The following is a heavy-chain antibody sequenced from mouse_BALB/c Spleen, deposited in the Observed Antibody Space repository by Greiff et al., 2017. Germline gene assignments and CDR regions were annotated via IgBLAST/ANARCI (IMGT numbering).Heavy chain of an antibody. J-gene: IGHJ2*01. Sequence: DVHLVESGGGLVKPGGSLKLSCAASGFTFSSYAMSWVRQTPEKRLEWVASISSGGSTYYPDSVKGRFTISRDNARNILYLQMSSLRSEDTAMYYCARASFITTVVADYWGQGTTLTVSS. CDR2: ISSGGST. D-gene: IGHD1-1*01. CDR3: ARASFITTVVADY. CDR1: GFTFSSYA. V-gene: IGHV5-6-5*01.